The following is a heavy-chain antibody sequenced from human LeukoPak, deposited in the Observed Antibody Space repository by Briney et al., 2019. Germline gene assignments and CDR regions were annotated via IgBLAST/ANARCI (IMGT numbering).Heavy chain of an antibody. Sequence: PGGSLRLSCAASGFTFSSYAMNWVRQAPGKGLEWVSAISGSGGSTYYADSVKGRFTISRDNSKNTLYLQMISLRAEDTAVYYCAKCSSGWLLDWFDPWGQGTLVTVSS. CDR2: ISGSGGST. J-gene: IGHJ5*02. V-gene: IGHV3-23*01. CDR1: GFTFSSYA. CDR3: AKCSSGWLLDWFDP. D-gene: IGHD6-19*01.